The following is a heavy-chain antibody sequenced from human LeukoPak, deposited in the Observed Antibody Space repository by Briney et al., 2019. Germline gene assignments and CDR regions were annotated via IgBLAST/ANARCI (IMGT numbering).Heavy chain of an antibody. V-gene: IGHV4-30-2*01. Sequence: PSQTLSLTCAVSGGSISSGGYSWSWIRQPPGKGLEWIGYIYHSGSTYYNPSLKSRVTISVDRSKNQFSLKLSSVTAADTAVYYCARGLHGFWSGYFPWFDPWGQGTLVTVSS. CDR2: IYHSGST. J-gene: IGHJ5*02. CDR1: GGSISSGGYS. CDR3: ARGLHGFWSGYFPWFDP. D-gene: IGHD3-3*01.